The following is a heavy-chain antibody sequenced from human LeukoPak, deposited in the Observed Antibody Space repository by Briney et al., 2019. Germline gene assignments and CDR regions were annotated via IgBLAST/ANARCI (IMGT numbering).Heavy chain of an antibody. D-gene: IGHD6-13*01. CDR2: ISYDGSNK. CDR3: ARDPTIAAALCYYFDY. J-gene: IGHJ4*02. V-gene: IGHV3-30-3*01. CDR1: GFTFSSYA. Sequence: PGGSLRLSCAASGFTFSSYAMHWVRQAPGKGLEWVAVISYDGSNKYYADSVKGRFTISRDNSKNTLYLQMNSLRAEDTAVYYCARDPTIAAALCYYFDYWGQGTLVTVSS.